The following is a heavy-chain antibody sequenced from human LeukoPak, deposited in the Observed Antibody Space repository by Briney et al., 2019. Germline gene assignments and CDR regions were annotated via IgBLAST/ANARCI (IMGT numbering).Heavy chain of an antibody. CDR1: GYTFPGYY. CDR3: AREHSSSSGKVFDY. D-gene: IGHD6-6*01. J-gene: IGHJ4*02. Sequence: ASVKVCCKASGYTFPGYYMHWVRQAPGQGLEWMGWIHTNSGGTNYAQKFQGRVTMTRDTSISTAYMELSRLRSDDTAVYYCAREHSSSSGKVFDYWGQGTLVTVSS. CDR2: IHTNSGGT. V-gene: IGHV1-2*02.